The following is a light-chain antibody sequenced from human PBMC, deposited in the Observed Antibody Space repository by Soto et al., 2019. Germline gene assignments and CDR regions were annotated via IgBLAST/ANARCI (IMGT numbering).Light chain of an antibody. CDR3: QQYSSYPYT. Sequence: DIPMTQSPSTLSASVGDRVTITCRASQSISGWLAWYQQTPGKAPKLLIYDASSLESGVPSRFSGSGSGTEFALTISSLQPDDFATYYCQQYSSYPYTFGQGTKLEIK. V-gene: IGKV1-5*01. CDR2: DAS. CDR1: QSISGW. J-gene: IGKJ2*01.